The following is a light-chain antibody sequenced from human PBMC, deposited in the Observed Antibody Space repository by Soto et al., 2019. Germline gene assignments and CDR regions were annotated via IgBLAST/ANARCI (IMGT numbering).Light chain of an antibody. J-gene: IGKJ2*01. Sequence: DIQLTQSPSSLSASVGDRVTITCQASQDISNHLNWYQQKPGKAPNLLIYDASDLETGVPSRFSGGGSGTFFSFSINSLQPEDIAVYYCQQYGSSTYTFGQGTKLEIK. CDR3: QQYGSSTYT. CDR2: DAS. V-gene: IGKV1-33*01. CDR1: QDISNH.